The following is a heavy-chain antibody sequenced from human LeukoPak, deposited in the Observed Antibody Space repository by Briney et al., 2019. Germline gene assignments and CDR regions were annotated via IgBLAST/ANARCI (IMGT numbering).Heavy chain of an antibody. CDR3: ARDRVGGNRRDDSSI. CDR1: GGSLYGYV. J-gene: IGHJ3*02. V-gene: IGHV4-34*01. Sequence: SETLSLTCAVHGGSLYGYVWMWIRQPPGKGLEWIGEIHDSGTTYYSPSVRSRVTISIDTSKNQFFLNLSSVTAADTAVYYCARDRVGGNRRDDSSIWAQGTLVTVSS. CDR2: IHDSGTT. D-gene: IGHD1/OR15-1a*01.